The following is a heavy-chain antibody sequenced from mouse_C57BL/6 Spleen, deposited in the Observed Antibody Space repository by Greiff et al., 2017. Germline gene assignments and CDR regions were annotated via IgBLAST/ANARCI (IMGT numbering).Heavy chain of an antibody. D-gene: IGHD1-1*01. CDR2: ISYCGST. CDR1: GYSITSDY. CDR3: ARGITTWYVDV. Sequence: VQLQQSGPGLAKPSQTLSLTCSVTGYSITSDYWNWIRKFPGNKIQYMGYISYCGSTYYNPSLKSQISITRETSKNQYYLQLNAVTTEDTATYYCARGITTWYVDVWGTVTTVTVSS. V-gene: IGHV3-8*01. J-gene: IGHJ1*03.